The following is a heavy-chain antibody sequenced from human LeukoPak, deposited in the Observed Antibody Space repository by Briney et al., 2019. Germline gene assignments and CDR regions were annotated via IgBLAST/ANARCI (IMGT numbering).Heavy chain of an antibody. D-gene: IGHD3-22*01. CDR1: GFTFSSYE. J-gene: IGHJ4*02. V-gene: IGHV3-48*03. CDR2: ISSSGSTI. CDR3: ARGSEYYDSSGYGDY. Sequence: QPGGSLRLSCAASGFTFSSYEMNWVRQAPGKGLEWVSYISSSGSTIYYADSVKGRFTISRDNAKNSLYPQMNGLRAEDTAVYYCARGSEYYDSSGYGDYWGQGTLVTVSS.